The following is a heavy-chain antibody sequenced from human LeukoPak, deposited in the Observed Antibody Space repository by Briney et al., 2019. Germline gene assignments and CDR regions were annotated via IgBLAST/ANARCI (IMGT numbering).Heavy chain of an antibody. D-gene: IGHD5-24*01. CDR2: ISYDGSNK. Sequence: GGSLRLSCAASGFTFSSYRMHWVRQAPGKGLEWVAVISYDGSNKYYADSVKGRFTISRDNSKNTLYLQMNSLRAEDTAVYYCARDQGRDAYNYPFDYWDQGTLVTVSS. V-gene: IGHV3-30-3*01. CDR1: GFTFSSYR. J-gene: IGHJ4*02. CDR3: ARDQGRDAYNYPFDY.